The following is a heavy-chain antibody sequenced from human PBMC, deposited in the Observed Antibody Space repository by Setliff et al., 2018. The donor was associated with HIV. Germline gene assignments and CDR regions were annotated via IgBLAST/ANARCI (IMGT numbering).Heavy chain of an antibody. V-gene: IGHV1-18*01. J-gene: IGHJ6*03. CDR1: GYTFISYG. CDR2: ISAYNGNT. CDR3: ARDLHTFMINSYHYYMDV. D-gene: IGHD3-16*01. Sequence: GASVKVSCKASGYTFISYGISWVRQAPGQGLEWMGWISAYNGNTNYAQKLQGKVTMTRDTSTSTVYMELSSLRSEDTAVYYCARDLHTFMINSYHYYMDVWGKGTTVTSP.